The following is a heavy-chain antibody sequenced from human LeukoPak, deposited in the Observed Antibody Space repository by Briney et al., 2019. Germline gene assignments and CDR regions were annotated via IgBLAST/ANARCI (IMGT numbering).Heavy chain of an antibody. Sequence: SETLSLTCAVSGYSISRGYYWALIRQPPGKGLEWIGTVYHTGSTYYNPSLDSRVTMSVDTSKNEFSLNLKSVTAADTAVYYCARAGWIITSGIDYWGQGALVTVSS. CDR2: VYHTGST. J-gene: IGHJ4*02. CDR3: ARAGWIITSGIDY. CDR1: GYSISRGYY. V-gene: IGHV4-38-2*01. D-gene: IGHD3-10*01.